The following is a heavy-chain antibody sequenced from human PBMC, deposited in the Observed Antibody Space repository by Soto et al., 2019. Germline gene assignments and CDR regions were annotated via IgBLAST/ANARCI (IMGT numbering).Heavy chain of an antibody. Sequence: EVQLLESGGGLVQPGGSLRLSCAASGFTFSSYGMSWVRQAPGKGREWVSSISGSGGSTYYADSVKGRFTISRDNSKNTLYLQMNSLRAEDTAVYYCAKASAPGGTYFPLWFWGQGTLVTVSS. CDR1: GFTFSSYG. J-gene: IGHJ4*02. CDR3: AKASAPGGTYFPLWF. CDR2: ISGSGGST. V-gene: IGHV3-23*01. D-gene: IGHD1-26*01.